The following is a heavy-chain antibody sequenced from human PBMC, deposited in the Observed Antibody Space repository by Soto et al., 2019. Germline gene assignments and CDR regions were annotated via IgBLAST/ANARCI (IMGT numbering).Heavy chain of an antibody. J-gene: IGHJ3*02. Sequence: GGSLRLSCVASGFTFSSYAMSWVRQAPGKGLEWVSAISGSGGSTYYADSVKGRFTISRDNSKNTLYLQMNSLRAEDTAVYYCAKRMLQHGSYYAFDIWGQGTMVTVSS. CDR2: ISGSGGST. CDR1: GFTFSSYA. CDR3: AKRMLQHGSYYAFDI. D-gene: IGHD1-26*01. V-gene: IGHV3-23*01.